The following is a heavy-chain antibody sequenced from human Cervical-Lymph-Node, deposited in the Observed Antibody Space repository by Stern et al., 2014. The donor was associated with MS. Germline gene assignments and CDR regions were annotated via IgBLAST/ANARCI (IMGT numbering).Heavy chain of an antibody. CDR2: IYSEGST. J-gene: IGHJ5*01. CDR3: ARVTGRGTRQNWFDS. D-gene: IGHD1-26*01. V-gene: IGHV4-59*01. CDR1: GGYMSSKY. Sequence: QVQLQESAPGLVKPSETVSLTCTVSGGYMSSKYWNWIRQPPGKGLEWIGYIYSEGSTNYNPSLKSRVIISLDTSTNQFSLSLTSVTAADTAVYYCARVTGRGTRQNWFDSWGQGTLVTVSS.